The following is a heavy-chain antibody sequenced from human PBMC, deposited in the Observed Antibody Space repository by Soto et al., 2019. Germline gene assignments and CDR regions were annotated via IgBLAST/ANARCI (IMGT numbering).Heavy chain of an antibody. J-gene: IGHJ4*02. D-gene: IGHD3-3*01. CDR3: ASSTIFGAFDY. V-gene: IGHV4-30-2*02. CDR2: IYHSGST. CDR1: GGSISSGGYS. Sequence: PSETLSLTCAVSGGSISSGGYSWSWIRQPPGKGLEWIGYIYHSGSTYYNPSLKSRVTISVDTSKNQFSLKLSSVTAADTAVYYCASSTIFGAFDYWGQGTLVTVSS.